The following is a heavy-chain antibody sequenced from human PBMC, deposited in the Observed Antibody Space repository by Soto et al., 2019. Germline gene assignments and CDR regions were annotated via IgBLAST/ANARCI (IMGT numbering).Heavy chain of an antibody. CDR2: IYTSGNT. Sequence: QVQLQESGPGLVKPSETLSLTCNVSGASISDYYWSWIRQPPGKGLEWIGYIYTSGNTNCKPSLKRRVTISVDTSKNQFSLKLRFVTAADTAVYYCASHVGSGYSDYWGQGTLVTVSS. J-gene: IGHJ4*02. CDR3: ASHVGSGYSDY. CDR1: GASISDYY. V-gene: IGHV4-59*13. D-gene: IGHD1-26*01.